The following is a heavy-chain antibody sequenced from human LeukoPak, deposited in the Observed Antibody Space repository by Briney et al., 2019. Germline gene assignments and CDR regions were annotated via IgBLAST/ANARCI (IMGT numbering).Heavy chain of an antibody. J-gene: IGHJ4*02. CDR2: FKQDGGEE. CDR3: ARGGHYSDY. Sequence: PAGSLRLSCAASGFFLSSYWMNWVRQAPGKGLEWVANFKQDGGEEYYVGSVKHRFTISRDHAKNSLYLQMSNLRAEDTAVYYCARGGHYSDYWGQGTLVTVSS. CDR1: GFFLSSYW. D-gene: IGHD1-26*01. V-gene: IGHV3-7*01.